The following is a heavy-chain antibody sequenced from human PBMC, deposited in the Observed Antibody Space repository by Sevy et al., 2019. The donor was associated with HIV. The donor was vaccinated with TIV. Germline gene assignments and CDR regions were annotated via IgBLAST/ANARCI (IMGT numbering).Heavy chain of an antibody. J-gene: IGHJ6*03. CDR3: ARGPDILTGYYSHKYYYYYMDV. CDR2: ISAYNGNT. Sequence: ASVKVSCKASGYTFTSYGISWVRQAPGQGLEWMGWISAYNGNTTYAQKLQGRVTMTTDTSTSTAYMELRSLRSDDTAVYYCARGPDILTGYYSHKYYYYYMDVWGKGTTVNVSS. CDR1: GYTFTSYG. D-gene: IGHD3-9*01. V-gene: IGHV1-18*04.